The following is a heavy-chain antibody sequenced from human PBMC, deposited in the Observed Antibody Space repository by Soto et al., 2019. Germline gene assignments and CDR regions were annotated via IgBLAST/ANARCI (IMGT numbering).Heavy chain of an antibody. D-gene: IGHD6-13*01. V-gene: IGHV4-38-2*01. CDR2: IYHSGST. CDR1: GYSISSGYY. Sequence: SETLSLTCAVSGYSISSGYYWGWIRQPPGKGLEWIGSIYHSGSTYYNPSLKSRVTISVDTSKNQFPLKLSSVTAADTAVYYCATLGSSSWAREDFDYWGQGTLVTVSS. J-gene: IGHJ4*02. CDR3: ATLGSSSWAREDFDY.